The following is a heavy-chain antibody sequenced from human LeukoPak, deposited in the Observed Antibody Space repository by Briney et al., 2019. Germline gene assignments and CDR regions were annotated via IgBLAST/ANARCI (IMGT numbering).Heavy chain of an antibody. V-gene: IGHV3-30*01. D-gene: IGHD4-23*01. J-gene: IGHJ4*02. Sequence: GRSLRLSCAASGFTFSSYAMHWVRQAPGKGLEWVAVISYDGSNKYYADSVKGRFTISRDNSKNTLYLQMNSLRAEDTAVYYCARDGGNSVFDYWGQGTLVTVSS. CDR2: ISYDGSNK. CDR3: ARDGGNSVFDY. CDR1: GFTFSSYA.